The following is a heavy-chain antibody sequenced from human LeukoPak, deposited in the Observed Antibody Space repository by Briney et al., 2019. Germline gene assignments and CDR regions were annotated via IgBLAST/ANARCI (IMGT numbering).Heavy chain of an antibody. CDR3: ARAGAYYGSGIPLDI. D-gene: IGHD3-10*01. CDR2: INHSEST. J-gene: IGHJ3*02. V-gene: IGHV4-34*01. CDR1: GGSFSGYY. Sequence: SETLSLTCAVYGGSFSGYYWSWICQPPGKGLEWIGEINHSESTNYNPSLKSRVTISVDTSKNQFSLKLSSVTAADTAVYYCARAGAYYGSGIPLDIWGQGTMVTVSS.